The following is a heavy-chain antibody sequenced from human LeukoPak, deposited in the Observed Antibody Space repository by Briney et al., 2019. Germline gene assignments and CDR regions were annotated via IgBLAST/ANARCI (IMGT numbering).Heavy chain of an antibody. J-gene: IGHJ4*02. CDR1: GVSVTNYY. Sequence: NPSETLSLTCSVSGVSVTNYYWSWVRQPAGKRLEWIGRNYPTGDTIYNSSLKSRVTMSVDMSKNHLSLKLTSVTAADAAVYYCARDLTARGSFDYWGQGILVSVSS. CDR3: ARDLTARGSFDY. D-gene: IGHD3-10*01. V-gene: IGHV4-4*07. CDR2: NYPTGDT.